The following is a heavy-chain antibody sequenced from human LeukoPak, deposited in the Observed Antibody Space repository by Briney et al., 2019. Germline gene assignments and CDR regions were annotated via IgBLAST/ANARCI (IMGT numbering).Heavy chain of an antibody. V-gene: IGHV4-30-4*07. CDR1: GVSISSGSYS. CDR2: IYYSGNT. Sequence: PSETLSLTCAVSGVSISSGSYSWSWIRQPPGKGLEWIGAIYYSGNTDYNPSLKSRITISADTSRNQFSLKLTSVTAADTAVYYCARAKPKNMVRGLIMRRESRYYFDYWGQGTLVTVSS. J-gene: IGHJ4*02. D-gene: IGHD3-10*01. CDR3: ARAKPKNMVRGLIMRRESRYYFDY.